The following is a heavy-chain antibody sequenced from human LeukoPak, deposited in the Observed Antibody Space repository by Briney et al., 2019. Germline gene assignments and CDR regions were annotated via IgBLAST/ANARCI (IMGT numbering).Heavy chain of an antibody. CDR2: PHYSGST. CDR1: GGSISSHY. Sequence: PSETLSLTCTVSGGSISSHYWSWIRLPPRKGLEWIGYPHYSGSTNYNPSLRSRVTISVDTSKNHFSLKLTSVTAADTAVYYCAKGGWYLDLWGRGTLVTVSS. D-gene: IGHD3-16*01. V-gene: IGHV4-59*11. CDR3: AKGGWYLDL. J-gene: IGHJ2*01.